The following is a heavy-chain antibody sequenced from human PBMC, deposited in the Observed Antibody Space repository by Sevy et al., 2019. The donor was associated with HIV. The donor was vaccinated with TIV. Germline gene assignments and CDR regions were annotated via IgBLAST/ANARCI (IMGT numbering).Heavy chain of an antibody. V-gene: IGHV1-18*01. Sequence: ASVKVSCKASGYTFTSYGISWVRQAPGQGLEWMGWISAYNGNTNYAQKLQGRVTMTTDTSTSTAYMELRSLRSDDTAVYYCARAPYSGSYYYYYYGMDVWGQGTTVTVSS. D-gene: IGHD1-26*01. CDR3: ARAPYSGSYYYYYYGMDV. CDR2: ISAYNGNT. J-gene: IGHJ6*02. CDR1: GYTFTSYG.